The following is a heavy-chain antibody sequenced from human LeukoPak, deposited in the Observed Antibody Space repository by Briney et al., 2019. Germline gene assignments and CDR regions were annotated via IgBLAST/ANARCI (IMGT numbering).Heavy chain of an antibody. Sequence: SETLSLTCTVSGGSISSYYWSWIRQPPGKGLEWIGYIYYSGSTNYNPSLKSRVTISVDTSKNQFSLRLTSVTAADTAVYYCARERRVGATIDPWGQGTLVTVSS. CDR1: GGSISSYY. J-gene: IGHJ5*02. V-gene: IGHV4-59*01. D-gene: IGHD1-26*01. CDR2: IYYSGST. CDR3: ARERRVGATIDP.